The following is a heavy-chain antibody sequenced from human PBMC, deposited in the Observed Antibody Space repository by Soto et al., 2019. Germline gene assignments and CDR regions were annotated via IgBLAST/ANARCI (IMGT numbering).Heavy chain of an antibody. D-gene: IGHD1-26*01. V-gene: IGHV4-31*03. CDR3: ARDRGELDDAFDI. CDR1: GGSISSGGYY. Sequence: QVQLQESGPGLVKPSQTLSLTCTVSGGSISSGGYYWSWIRQHPGKALEWIGYIYYSGSTYYNPSLKSRVTMSVDTSKNQFSLKLSSVTAADTAVYYFARDRGELDDAFDIWGQGTMVTVSS. J-gene: IGHJ3*02. CDR2: IYYSGST.